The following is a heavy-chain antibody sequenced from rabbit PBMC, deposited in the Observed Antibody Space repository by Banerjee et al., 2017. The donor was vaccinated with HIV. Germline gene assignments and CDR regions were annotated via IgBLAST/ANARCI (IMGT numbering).Heavy chain of an antibody. CDR1: GFSFSSGYD. J-gene: IGHJ4*01. CDR3: ARDGSASSVEFDL. D-gene: IGHD1-1*01. V-gene: IGHV1S40*01. Sequence: QSLEESGGDLVKPGASLTLTCTASGFSFSSGYDMCWVRQAPGKGLEWIGCIDAGSSGNIGYASWAKGRFTISKTSSTTVTLQMTSLTAADTATYFCARDGSASSVEFDLWGPGTLVTVS. CDR2: IDAGSSGNI.